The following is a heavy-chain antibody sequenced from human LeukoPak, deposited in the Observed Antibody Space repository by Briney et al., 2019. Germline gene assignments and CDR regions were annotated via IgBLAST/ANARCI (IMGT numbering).Heavy chain of an antibody. CDR1: GGSISSYH. J-gene: IGHJ6*04. CDR3: ARVRGLDVILSGQPGSYGMGV. Sequence: TSETLSLTSTVSGGSISSYHWSWIRQRPGKEREWSVYIYYSKSTNYHPSLKSRVTTSVDTSKNEFTLKLSSVTDADTAVYYCARVRGLDVILSGQPGSYGMGVWGKGTTVT. D-gene: IGHD3-9*01. CDR2: IYYSKST. V-gene: IGHV4-59*01.